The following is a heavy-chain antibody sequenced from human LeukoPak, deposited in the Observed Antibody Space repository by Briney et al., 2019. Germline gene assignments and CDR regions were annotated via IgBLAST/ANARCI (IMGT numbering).Heavy chain of an antibody. J-gene: IGHJ4*02. CDR3: ARESFSGWYDDD. CDR1: GFTFSSYS. Sequence: PGGSLRLSCAASGFTFSSYSMNWVRRAPGKGLEWVSSISSSSTYIYYADSVKGRFTISRDNAKNSLYLQMNSLRGEDTAVYYCARESFSGWYDDDWGKGTLVTVSS. CDR2: ISSSSTYI. D-gene: IGHD6-19*01. V-gene: IGHV3-21*01.